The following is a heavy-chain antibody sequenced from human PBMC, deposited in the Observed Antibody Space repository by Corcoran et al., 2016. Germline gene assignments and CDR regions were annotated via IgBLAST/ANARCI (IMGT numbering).Heavy chain of an antibody. D-gene: IGHD6-13*01. Sequence: QVQLQESGPGLVKPSETLSLTCTVSGGSISSYYWSWIRQPAGKGLEWIGRIYTSGSTNYNPSLKSRVTMSVDTSKNQFSLKLGSVTAADAAVYYCARDRYSSSWYVMSWFDPLGQGTLVTVSS. J-gene: IGHJ5*02. V-gene: IGHV4-4*07. CDR2: IYTSGST. CDR3: ARDRYSSSWYVMSWFDP. CDR1: GGSISSYY.